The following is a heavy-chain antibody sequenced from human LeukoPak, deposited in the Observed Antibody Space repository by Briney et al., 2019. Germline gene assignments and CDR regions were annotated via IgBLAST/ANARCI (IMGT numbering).Heavy chain of an antibody. J-gene: IGHJ4*02. CDR2: IKSDGTSA. CDR1: TSTGLVW. Sequence: GGSLRLACAASTSTGLVWMDWVRKAPGKGLVWVARIKSDGTSANYADSVRGRFTISRDDAKNTLYLLMNSLGDEDTAVYYCGILPPGYWGQGTQVTVS. CDR3: GILPPGY. D-gene: IGHD2-8*02. V-gene: IGHV3-74*01.